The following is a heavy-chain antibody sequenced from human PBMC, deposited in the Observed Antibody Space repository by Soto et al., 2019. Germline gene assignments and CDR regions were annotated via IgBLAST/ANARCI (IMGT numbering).Heavy chain of an antibody. D-gene: IGHD3-10*01. Sequence: PGGSLRLSCAASGFTFSSYAMSWVRQAPGKGLEWVSAISGSGGSTYYADSVKGRFTISRDNSKNTLYLQMNSLRAEDTAVYYCAKSWVSWGSGIVRGYYYYGMDVWGQGTTVTVSS. CDR1: GFTFSSYA. CDR2: ISGSGGST. V-gene: IGHV3-23*01. CDR3: AKSWVSWGSGIVRGYYYYGMDV. J-gene: IGHJ6*02.